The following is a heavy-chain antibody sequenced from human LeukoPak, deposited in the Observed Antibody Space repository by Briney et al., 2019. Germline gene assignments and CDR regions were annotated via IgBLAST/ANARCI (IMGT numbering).Heavy chain of an antibody. Sequence: SGGSLRLSCAASGFTFSSYSINWVRQAPGKGLEWVAFIRYDGSNKYYADSVKGRFTISRDNSKNTLYLQMNSLRAEDTAVYYCAKGYSSSWLSYYYYYMDVWGKGTTVTISS. D-gene: IGHD6-13*01. CDR3: AKGYSSSWLSYYYYYMDV. CDR2: IRYDGSNK. CDR1: GFTFSSYS. V-gene: IGHV3-30*02. J-gene: IGHJ6*03.